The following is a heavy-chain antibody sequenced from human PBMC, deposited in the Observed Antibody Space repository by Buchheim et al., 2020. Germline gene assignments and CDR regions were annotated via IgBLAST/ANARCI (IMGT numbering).Heavy chain of an antibody. CDR1: GFTFNRYG. CDR2: IWYDGSNK. J-gene: IGHJ4*02. Sequence: QVQLVESGGGVVQPGMSLRLSCAASGFTFNRYGMHWVCQAPGKGLEWVAIIWYDGSNKYYADSVKGRFTISRDQSKNTVALQMNSLRAEDTAVYYCARNNGNYRLDDWGQGTL. V-gene: IGHV3-33*01. D-gene: IGHD1-26*01. CDR3: ARNNGNYRLDD.